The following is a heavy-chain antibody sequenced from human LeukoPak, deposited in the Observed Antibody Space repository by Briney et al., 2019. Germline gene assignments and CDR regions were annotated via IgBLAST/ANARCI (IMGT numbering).Heavy chain of an antibody. D-gene: IGHD3-10*01. CDR2: IYTSGST. V-gene: IGHV4-61*02. J-gene: IGHJ6*03. CDR3: ARDRITAVRGVKAYYYYMDV. CDR1: GGSISSGSYY. Sequence: SQTLSLTCTVSGGSISSGSYYWSWIRQPAGKGLEWIGRIYTSGSTNYNPSLKSRVTISVDTSKNQFSLKLSSVTAADAAVYYCARDRITAVRGVKAYYYYMDVWGKGTTVTVSS.